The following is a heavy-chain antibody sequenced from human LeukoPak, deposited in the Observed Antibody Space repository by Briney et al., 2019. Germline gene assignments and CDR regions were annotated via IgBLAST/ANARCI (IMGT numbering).Heavy chain of an antibody. CDR1: GGSLSSGSYY. CDR3: ARGSYSGSYYY. D-gene: IGHD1-26*01. Sequence: SQTLSLTCTVSGGSLSSGSYYWSWIRQPAGKGLEWIGRIYTSGSTNYNPSLKSRVTISVDTSKNQFSLKLSSVTAADTAVYYCARGSYSGSYYYWGQGTLVTVSS. CDR2: IYTSGST. J-gene: IGHJ4*02. V-gene: IGHV4-61*02.